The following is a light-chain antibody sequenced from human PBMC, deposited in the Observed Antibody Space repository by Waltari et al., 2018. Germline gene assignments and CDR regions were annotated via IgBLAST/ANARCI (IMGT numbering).Light chain of an antibody. CDR3: QHYVRLPAT. V-gene: IGKV3-20*01. J-gene: IGKJ1*01. CDR2: GAS. Sequence: EIVLTQSPGSLSSSPGEGVTLSCRASQSVSRALAWYQQKPGQPPRLLIFGASNRATGIPDRFSGSGSGTDFSLTISRLEPEDFAVYYCQHYVRLPATFGQGTKVEIK. CDR1: QSVSRA.